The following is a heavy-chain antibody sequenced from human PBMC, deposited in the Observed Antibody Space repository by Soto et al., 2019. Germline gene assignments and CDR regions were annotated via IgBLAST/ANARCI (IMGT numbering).Heavy chain of an antibody. Sequence: ASVKGSCKASGYSLPSDDITWGRQAPGQGLEWMGWISGLNGNTHYAQKLQGRVTMTTDSSTGTAYMELRSLRSDDTAVYFCARSFGSYCAKGVRTFDPWGQGTLVTVSS. CDR3: ARSFGSYCAKGVRTFDP. V-gene: IGHV1-18*01. D-gene: IGHD2-8*01. CDR1: GYSLPSDD. J-gene: IGHJ5*02. CDR2: ISGLNGNT.